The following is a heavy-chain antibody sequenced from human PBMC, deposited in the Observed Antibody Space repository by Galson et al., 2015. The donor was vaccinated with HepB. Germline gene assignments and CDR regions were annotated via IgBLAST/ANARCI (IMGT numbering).Heavy chain of an antibody. J-gene: IGHJ4*02. CDR3: ARQPTPEAYCGGDCYSLGF. V-gene: IGHV3-33*08. CDR2: LWYDGSKK. D-gene: IGHD2-21*01. CDR1: GFTFTSFT. Sequence: SLRLSCAASGFTFTSFTIHWVRQAPGKGLEWVALLWYDGSKKYYADSVKGRFTISRDTSKNTLYLQIHTLRPEDTAVYYCARQPTPEAYCGGDCYSLGFWGQGTLVTASS.